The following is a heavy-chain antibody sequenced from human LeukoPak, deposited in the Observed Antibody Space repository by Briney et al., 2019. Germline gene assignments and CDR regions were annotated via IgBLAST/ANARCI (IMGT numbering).Heavy chain of an antibody. D-gene: IGHD3-22*01. Sequence: GGSLRLSCATSGFTFSNYEVNWVRQAPGKGLERISYLTTSGSTKYYADSVKGRFTISRDNAKNSLFLQMNSLRAEDTAVYYCAKDWYYYDSSGYFKGLIAYLDYWGQGTLVTVSS. CDR1: GFTFSNYE. CDR3: AKDWYYYDSSGYFKGLIAYLDY. J-gene: IGHJ4*02. CDR2: LTTSGSTK. V-gene: IGHV3-48*03.